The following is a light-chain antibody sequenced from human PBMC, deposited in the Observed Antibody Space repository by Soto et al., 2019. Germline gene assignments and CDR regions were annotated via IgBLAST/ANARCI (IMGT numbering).Light chain of an antibody. V-gene: IGLV2-14*01. CDR3: SSYTSSSTRV. CDR2: DVS. CDR1: SSDVGGYNY. Sequence: QSVLPQPASVSGSPGQWITISCTGTSSDVGGYNYVSWYQQHPGKAPKLMIYDVSNRPSGVSNRFSGSKSGNTASLTISGLQAEDEADYYCSSYTSSSTRVFGTGTKVTVL. J-gene: IGLJ1*01.